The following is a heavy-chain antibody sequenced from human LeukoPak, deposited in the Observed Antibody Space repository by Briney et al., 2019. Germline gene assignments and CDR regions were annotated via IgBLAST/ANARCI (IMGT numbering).Heavy chain of an antibody. CDR3: ARYDYDSSGYYYGDYGMDV. J-gene: IGHJ6*02. CDR2: IYHTGAT. V-gene: IGHV4-38-2*02. Sequence: SETLSLTCTVSGHSIINSFYWGWIRPPPGKGLEWIGSIYHTGATYYNPSLKSRVTISVDTSKNQFSLKLSSVTAADTAAYYCARYDYDSSGYYYGDYGMDVWGQGTTVTVSS. CDR1: GHSIINSFY. D-gene: IGHD3-22*01.